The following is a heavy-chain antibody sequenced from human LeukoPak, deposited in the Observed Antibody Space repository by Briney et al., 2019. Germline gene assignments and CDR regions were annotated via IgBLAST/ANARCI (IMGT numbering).Heavy chain of an antibody. Sequence: SETLSLTCAVYGGSFSGYYWSWIRQPPGKRLEWIGEINHSGSTNYNQSLKSRVTISVDTSKNQFSLKLSSVTAADTAVYYCARGRTGYCSGGSCYLSIYYYYYMDVWGKGTTVTVSS. V-gene: IGHV4-34*01. CDR3: ARGRTGYCSGGSCYLSIYYYYYMDV. J-gene: IGHJ6*03. CDR2: INHSGST. CDR1: GGSFSGYY. D-gene: IGHD2-15*01.